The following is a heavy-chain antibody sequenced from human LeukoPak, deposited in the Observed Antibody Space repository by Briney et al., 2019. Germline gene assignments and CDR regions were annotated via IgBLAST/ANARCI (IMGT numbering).Heavy chain of an antibody. J-gene: IGHJ4*02. CDR1: GFTFSDYY. CDR3: ASDIVATSGDF. V-gene: IGHV3-11*01. D-gene: IGHD5-12*01. CDR2: ITSSGDDI. Sequence: GGSLRLSCAASGFTFSDYYMSWIRQTPGKGLEWVAYITSSGDDIYYADSVKGRFTISRDNAKNALFLRMNSLRVEDTATYYCASDIVATSGDFWGQGTLVSVSS.